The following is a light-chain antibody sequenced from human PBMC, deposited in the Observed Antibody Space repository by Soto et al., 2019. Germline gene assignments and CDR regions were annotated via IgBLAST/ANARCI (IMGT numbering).Light chain of an antibody. J-gene: IGLJ2*01. Sequence: QSALTQPASVSGSPGQSITIPCTGTTSDVGGYDYVSWYQQHPGKAPKLIIYDVSNRPSGLSNRFSGSKSGNTASLTISGLQAEDEADYYCSSFSSSASLVLFGGGTKLTVL. CDR3: SSFSSSASLVL. CDR2: DVS. CDR1: TSDVGGYDY. V-gene: IGLV2-14*03.